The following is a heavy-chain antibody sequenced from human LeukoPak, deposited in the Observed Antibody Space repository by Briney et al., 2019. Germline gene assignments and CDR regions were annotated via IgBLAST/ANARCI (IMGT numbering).Heavy chain of an antibody. Sequence: GGSLRLSCTTYGFTFGDYAMSWVRQAPGMGREGVGFIRSKVYGATTEYDASVRGRFTISRDDSKSIAYLQLNSLKTEDTAVYYCARDDLYGGNSLDYWGQGTLVTVSS. CDR2: IRSKVYGATT. V-gene: IGHV3-49*04. D-gene: IGHD4-23*01. CDR1: GFTFGDYA. J-gene: IGHJ4*02. CDR3: ARDDLYGGNSLDY.